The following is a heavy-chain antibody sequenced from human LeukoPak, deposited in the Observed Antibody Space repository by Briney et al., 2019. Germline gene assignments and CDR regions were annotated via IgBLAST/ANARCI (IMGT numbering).Heavy chain of an antibody. V-gene: IGHV4-61*02. CDR2: IYTSGST. Sequence: SQTLSLTCTVSGGSISSGSYCWSWIRQPAGKGLEWIGRIYTSGSTNYNPSLKSRVTISVDTSKNQFSLKLSSVTAADTAVYYCARSNSGSYNYYYYYMDVWGKGTTVTVSS. D-gene: IGHD1-26*01. J-gene: IGHJ6*03. CDR1: GGSISSGSYC. CDR3: ARSNSGSYNYYYYYMDV.